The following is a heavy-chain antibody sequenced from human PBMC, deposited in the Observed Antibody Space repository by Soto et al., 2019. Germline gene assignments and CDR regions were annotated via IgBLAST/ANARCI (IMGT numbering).Heavy chain of an antibody. V-gene: IGHV1-69*13. D-gene: IGHD3-3*01. J-gene: IGHJ6*02. Sequence: EASVKVSCKVFGGTFISYSFSWVRQAPGQGLEWMGGIIPIFGTPNYAQKFQGRVTISADGSTNTAYMELSSLRSEDTAVYYCAGGIWRGYSEYYYGMDVWGQGTTVTVSS. CDR3: AGGIWRGYSEYYYGMDV. CDR2: IIPIFGTP. CDR1: GGTFISYS.